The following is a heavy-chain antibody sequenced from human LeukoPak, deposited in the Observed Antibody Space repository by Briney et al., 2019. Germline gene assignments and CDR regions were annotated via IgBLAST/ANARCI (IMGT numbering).Heavy chain of an antibody. J-gene: IGHJ5*02. D-gene: IGHD4-23*01. Sequence: ASVKVSCKASGYTFTAYFIHWVRQAPGHRLAWMGRINPNSCGENYGPKFQGRVTMTRNRSITTAYLELSRLRSADTARYYCARDQGDGGNTFDPWGQGTLVTVSS. CDR2: INPNSCGE. CDR3: ARDQGDGGNTFDP. V-gene: IGHV1-2*06. CDR1: GYTFTAYF.